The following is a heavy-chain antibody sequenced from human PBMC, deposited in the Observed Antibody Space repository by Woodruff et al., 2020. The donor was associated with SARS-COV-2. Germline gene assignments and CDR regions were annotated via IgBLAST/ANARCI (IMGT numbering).Heavy chain of an antibody. J-gene: IGHJ3*02. V-gene: IGHV4-30-2*05. D-gene: IGHD3-16*02. CDR3: ARDDVWGSYRYTGGSGAFDI. Sequence: YNPSLKSRVTISVDTSKNQFSLKLSSVTAADTAVYYCARDDVWGSYRYTGGSGAFDIWGQGTMVTVS.